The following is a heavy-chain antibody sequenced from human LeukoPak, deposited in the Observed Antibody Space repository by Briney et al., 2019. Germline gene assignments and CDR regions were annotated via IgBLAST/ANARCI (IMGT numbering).Heavy chain of an antibody. CDR1: EFTFSDYY. J-gene: IGHJ4*02. CDR2: ISSSSSTI. CDR3: ARDPILLRLGELGFDY. D-gene: IGHD3-16*01. V-gene: IGHV3-11*04. Sequence: GGSLRLSCAASEFTFSDYYMSWIRQTPGKGLEWVSYISSSSSTIYYADSVKGRFTVSRDNAKNSLYLQMNSLRDEDTAVYYCARDPILLRLGELGFDYWGQGTLVTVSS.